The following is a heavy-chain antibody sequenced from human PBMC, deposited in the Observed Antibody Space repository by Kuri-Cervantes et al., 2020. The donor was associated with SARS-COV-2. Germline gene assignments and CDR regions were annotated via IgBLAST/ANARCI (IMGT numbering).Heavy chain of an antibody. CDR2: IYYSGST. CDR1: GGSISNSSYY. D-gene: IGHD3/OR15-3a*01. J-gene: IGHJ6*03. CDR3: ALRTLPWYYYYMDV. Sequence: SETLSLTCTVSGGSISNSSYYWGWIRQPPGKGLEWIGSIYYSGSTYYNPSLESRVTISVDTSKNQFSLKLSSVTAADTAVYYCALRTLPWYYYYMDVWGKGTTVTVSS. V-gene: IGHV4-39*07.